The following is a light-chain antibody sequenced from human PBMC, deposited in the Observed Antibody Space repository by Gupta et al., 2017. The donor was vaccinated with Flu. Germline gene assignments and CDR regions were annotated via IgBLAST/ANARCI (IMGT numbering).Light chain of an antibody. CDR2: DDS. V-gene: IGLV3-21*02. J-gene: IGLJ3*02. CDR3: QVWDTNNDHWV. CDR1: NIGRET. Sequence: GGNNIGRETVHWYQQKPGQAPGLVVCDDSDRPSGIPERFSGSKSGNTATLTISRVEAGDEADYYCQVWDTNNDHWVFGGGTMLTVL.